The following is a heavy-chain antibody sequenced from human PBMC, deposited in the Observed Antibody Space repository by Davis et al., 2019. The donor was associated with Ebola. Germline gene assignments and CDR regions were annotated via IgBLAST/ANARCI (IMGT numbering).Heavy chain of an antibody. J-gene: IGHJ6*02. D-gene: IGHD6-13*01. CDR1: GYTFTSYY. V-gene: IGHV1-45*02. CDR2: ITPFNGNT. Sequence: SVKVSCKASGYTFTSYYMHWVRQAPGQALEWMGWITPFNGNTNYAQKFQDRVTITRDRSMSTAYMELSSLRSEDTAMYYCASSVGIAAAGLYYYYGMDVWGQGTTVTVSS. CDR3: ASSVGIAAAGLYYYYGMDV.